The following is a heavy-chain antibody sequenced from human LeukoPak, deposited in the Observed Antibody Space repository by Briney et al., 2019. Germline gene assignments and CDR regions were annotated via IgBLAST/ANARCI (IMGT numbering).Heavy chain of an antibody. D-gene: IGHD5-12*01. Sequence: GASVKVSCKASGGTFSSYGISWVRQAPGQGLEWMGRIIPILGIANYAQKFQGRVTITADKSTSAAYMELSNLRSEDTAVYCCARERIVAKFLSYWGQGTLVTVSS. CDR3: ARERIVAKFLSY. V-gene: IGHV1-69*04. J-gene: IGHJ4*02. CDR2: IIPILGIA. CDR1: GGTFSSYG.